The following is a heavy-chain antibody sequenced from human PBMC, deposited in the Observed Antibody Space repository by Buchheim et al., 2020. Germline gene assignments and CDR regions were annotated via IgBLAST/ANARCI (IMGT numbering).Heavy chain of an antibody. CDR1: GFTFSTYA. CDR2: IGPTGTDT. J-gene: IGHJ6*02. Sequence: EVQLLESGGDLVQPGGSLRLSCATSGFTFSTYAMTWVRQAPGRGLEWVSAIGPTGTDTFYANSVKGRFTISRDNSKNTLYLQMNSLRAEDTAVYYCAKGKYYGSGSYYNDHYGMDVWGQGTT. V-gene: IGHV3-23*01. D-gene: IGHD3-10*01. CDR3: AKGKYYGSGSYYNDHYGMDV.